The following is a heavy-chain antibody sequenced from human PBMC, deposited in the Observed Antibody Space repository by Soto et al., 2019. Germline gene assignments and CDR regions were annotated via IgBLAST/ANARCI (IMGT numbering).Heavy chain of an antibody. Sequence: ASVKVSCKASGYTFTGYYMHWVRQAPGQGLEWMGWINPNSGGTNYAQKFQGRVTMTRDTSISTAYMELSRLRSDDTAVYYCARGEGIAAAGFDYWGQGTLVTVSS. CDR2: INPNSGGT. V-gene: IGHV1-2*02. CDR3: ARGEGIAAAGFDY. J-gene: IGHJ4*02. D-gene: IGHD6-13*01. CDR1: GYTFTGYY.